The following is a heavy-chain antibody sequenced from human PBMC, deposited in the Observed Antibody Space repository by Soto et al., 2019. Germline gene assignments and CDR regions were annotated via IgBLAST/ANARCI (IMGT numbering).Heavy chain of an antibody. D-gene: IGHD3-22*01. J-gene: IGHJ4*02. CDR2: ISAYNGNT. CDR3: ARSYDSSGYYGFDY. V-gene: IGHV1-18*01. Sequence: ASVKVSCTDSGYTFTSYGISWVRQAPGQGLEWMGWISAYNGNTNYAQKLQGRVTMTTDTSTSTAYMELRSLRSDDTAVYYCARSYDSSGYYGFDYWGQGTLVTVSS. CDR1: GYTFTSYG.